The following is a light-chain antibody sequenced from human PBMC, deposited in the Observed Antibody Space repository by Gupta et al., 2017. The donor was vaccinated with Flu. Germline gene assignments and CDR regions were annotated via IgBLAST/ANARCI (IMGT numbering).Light chain of an antibody. V-gene: IGKV1-5*03. J-gene: IGKJ1*01. CDR1: QSISTW. CDR3: QQYNDFEWT. Sequence: GDRVTVTCRASQSISTWLAWFQQNPGKAPRLLIYETSTLQSGVPSRFSGSGSGTEFTLTISSLQPDDFGTYYCQQYNDFEWTFGPGTKVEIK. CDR2: ETS.